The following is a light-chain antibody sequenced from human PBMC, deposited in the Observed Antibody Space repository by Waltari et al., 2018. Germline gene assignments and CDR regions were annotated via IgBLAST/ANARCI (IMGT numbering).Light chain of an antibody. CDR2: EVS. V-gene: IGLV2-8*01. CDR1: SSDVGGYNY. J-gene: IGLJ3*02. Sequence: QSALTQPPSASGSPGQSVTISCTGTSSDVGGYNYVSWYQQHPGKAPKVMIYEVSKRPAGVPDGFVGSKSGNTASLTVSGVQAEDEADYYCSSYGGSNNLVFGGGTKLTVL. CDR3: SSYGGSNNLV.